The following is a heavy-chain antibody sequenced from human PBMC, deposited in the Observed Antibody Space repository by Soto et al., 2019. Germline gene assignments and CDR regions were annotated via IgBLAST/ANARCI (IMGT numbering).Heavy chain of an antibody. D-gene: IGHD6-13*01. CDR1: GFTFDDYA. CDR3: ANGAATYPYYYYATAV. CDR2: ITWNSLGI. Sequence: EVQLVESGGGLVQPGRSLRLSCAASGFTFDDYAMHWVRQAPGKGLEWVSGITWNSLGIRYADSVKGRFTISRDNAKNSLYLYMNTLTSENSGLYSDANGAATYPYYYYATAVSGRGGTVT. V-gene: IGHV3-9*01. J-gene: IGHJ6*02.